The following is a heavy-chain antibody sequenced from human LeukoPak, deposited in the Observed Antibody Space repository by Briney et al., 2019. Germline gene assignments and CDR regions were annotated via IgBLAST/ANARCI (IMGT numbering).Heavy chain of an antibody. D-gene: IGHD2/OR15-2a*01. CDR3: ARNAAPRGVEYPPAVDY. Sequence: KPSETLSLTFTVSGXSISSYYWSLIRQPPGKRLEWIGYIYDSGSTNYNPSLDSRVTISVDTSQNRLSLKLSSVTAADTAVYYCARNAAPRGVEYPPAVDYWGQGILVTVSS. CDR1: GXSISSYY. V-gene: IGHV4-59*08. J-gene: IGHJ4*02. CDR2: IYDSGST.